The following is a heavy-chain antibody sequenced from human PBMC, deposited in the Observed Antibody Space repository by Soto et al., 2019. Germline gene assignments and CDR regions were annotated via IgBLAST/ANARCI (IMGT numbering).Heavy chain of an antibody. Sequence: GESLKISCKGSGYSFTSYWIGWVRQMPGKGLEWMGIIHPGDSDTRYSPSFQGQVTISADKSISTAYLQWSSLKASDTAMYYCATYKGQAGDYYYYYMDVWGKGTTVTVSS. CDR1: GYSFTSYW. D-gene: IGHD1-20*01. CDR2: IHPGDSDT. V-gene: IGHV5-51*01. CDR3: ATYKGQAGDYYYYYMDV. J-gene: IGHJ6*03.